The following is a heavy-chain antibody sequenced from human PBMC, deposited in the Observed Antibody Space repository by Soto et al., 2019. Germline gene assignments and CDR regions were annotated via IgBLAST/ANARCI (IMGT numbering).Heavy chain of an antibody. D-gene: IGHD3-10*01. V-gene: IGHV3-23*01. J-gene: IGHJ6*02. CDR3: ARFEAGASGTYGLDV. CDR2: LSNSGGTT. CDR1: GFTFANYA. Sequence: VQLLESGGGLVQPGGSLGLSCAGSGFTFANYAMSWVRQAPGKGLEWVSVLSNSGGTTYYADSVKGRFTISRDNFKNTLYLQLDSLRAEDTAIYYCARFEAGASGTYGLDVWDQGTTVTVSS.